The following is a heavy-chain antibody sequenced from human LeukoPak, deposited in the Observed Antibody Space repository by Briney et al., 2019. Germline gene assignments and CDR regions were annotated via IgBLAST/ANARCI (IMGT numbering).Heavy chain of an antibody. J-gene: IGHJ4*02. D-gene: IGHD3-22*01. CDR1: GGSLTTDNW. CDR2: IHHSGST. Sequence: SETLSLTCTVSGGSLTTDNWWTWVRQPPGKGLEWIGEIHHSGSTNYNPSLKSRVTISIAKSKNQFSLKLTSVTAADTAVYYCARGYYHDSKWGQGILVTVSS. V-gene: IGHV4-4*02. CDR3: ARGYYHDSK.